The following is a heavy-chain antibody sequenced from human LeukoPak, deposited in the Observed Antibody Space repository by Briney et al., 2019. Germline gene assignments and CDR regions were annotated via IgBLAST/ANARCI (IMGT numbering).Heavy chain of an antibody. CDR1: GGTFSSYA. CDR2: IIPIFGTA. CDR3: ARGPYTYYYDSSGYSAYYFDY. Sequence: ASVKVSCKASGGTFSSYAISWVRQAPGQGLEWMGGIIPIFGTANYAQKFQGRVTITADKSTSTAYMELSSLRSEDTAVYYCARGPYTYYYDSSGYSAYYFDYWGQGTLVTVSP. J-gene: IGHJ4*02. V-gene: IGHV1-69*06. D-gene: IGHD3-22*01.